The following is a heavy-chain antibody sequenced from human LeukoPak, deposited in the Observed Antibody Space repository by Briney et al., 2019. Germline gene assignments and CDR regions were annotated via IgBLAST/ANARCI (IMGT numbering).Heavy chain of an antibody. Sequence: GGSLRPSCAASGFSFRSYAMYWVRQAPGKGLEWVTVISYDGSNKYYADFVKGRFTISRDNSKSTQYLQMNSLRAEDTAVYYCARGGGHSYGYFDDWGQGTLVTVSS. CDR1: GFSFRSYA. J-gene: IGHJ4*02. CDR3: ARGGGHSYGYFDD. CDR2: ISYDGSNK. D-gene: IGHD5-18*01. V-gene: IGHV3-30*04.